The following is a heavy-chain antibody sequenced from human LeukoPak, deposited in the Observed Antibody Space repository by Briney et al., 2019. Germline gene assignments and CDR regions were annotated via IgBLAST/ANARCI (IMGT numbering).Heavy chain of an antibody. CDR2: MSHSGSA. D-gene: IGHD3-16*01. V-gene: IGHV4-59*12. CDR1: GGSMGSYY. Sequence: PSETLSLTCNVSGGSMGSYYWSWIRQSPGKGLEWIAYMSHSGSANYKSSLKSRLTISIDTSKIQFSLKLSAVTAADTAVYYCSRWGAVNGFDIWGQGTMVTASS. CDR3: SRWGAVNGFDI. J-gene: IGHJ3*02.